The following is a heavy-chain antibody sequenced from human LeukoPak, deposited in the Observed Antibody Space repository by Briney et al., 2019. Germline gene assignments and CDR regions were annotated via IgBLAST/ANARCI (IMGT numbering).Heavy chain of an antibody. V-gene: IGHV3-30*14. CDR3: ARDLYYDSSSYYPGDY. J-gene: IGHJ4*02. CDR2: ISYDGSNK. CDR1: GFTFSSYA. D-gene: IGHD3-22*01. Sequence: PGRSLRLSCAASGFTFSSYAMHWVRQAPGKGLEWVAVISYDGSNKYYADSVKGRFTISRDNSKNTLYLQMDSLRAEDTAVYYCARDLYYDSSSYYPGDYWGQGTLVTVSS.